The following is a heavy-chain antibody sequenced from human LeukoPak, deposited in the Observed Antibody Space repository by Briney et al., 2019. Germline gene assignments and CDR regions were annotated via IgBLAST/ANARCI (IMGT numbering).Heavy chain of an antibody. CDR3: ARVSHYYDSSGINWFDP. Sequence: SETLSLTCTVPGGSISSGGYYWSWIRQHPGKGLEWIGYIYYSGSTYYNPSLKSRVTISVDTSKNQFSLKLSSVTAADTAVYYCARVSHYYDSSGINWFDPWGQGTLVTVSS. J-gene: IGHJ5*02. CDR2: IYYSGST. D-gene: IGHD3-22*01. CDR1: GGSISSGGYY. V-gene: IGHV4-31*03.